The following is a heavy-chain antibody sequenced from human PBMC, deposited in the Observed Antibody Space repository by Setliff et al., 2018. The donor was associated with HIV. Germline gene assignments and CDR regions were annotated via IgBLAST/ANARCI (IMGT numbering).Heavy chain of an antibody. J-gene: IGHJ3*02. V-gene: IGHV5-51*01. CDR1: GYSFTTYW. D-gene: IGHD6-13*01. CDR2: IYPGVYPGDSNP. CDR3: VRPKYSSSFYAFDI. Sequence: PGASLTISCQASGYSFTTYWIGWVRQMPGKGLEWMGIIYPGVYPGDSNPRYSPSFQGQVTISADRSSSTAYLQWSSLKASDTAMYYCVRPKYSSSFYAFDIWGQGTMVTVSS.